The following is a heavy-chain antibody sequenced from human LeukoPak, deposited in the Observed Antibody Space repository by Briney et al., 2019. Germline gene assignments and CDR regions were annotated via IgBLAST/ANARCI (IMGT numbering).Heavy chain of an antibody. D-gene: IGHD6-19*01. CDR2: ISAGT. J-gene: IGHJ4*02. CDR3: ASWPGGWYGEDS. Sequence: GGSLRLSCAASGFTLSDYALSWVRQAPGKGLEWVSGISAGTYDADSVSGRFTISRDTSKNTLYLQMNSLRAEDTAVYYCASWPGGWYGEDSWGQGTLVTVSS. V-gene: IGHV3-23*01. CDR1: GFTLSDYA.